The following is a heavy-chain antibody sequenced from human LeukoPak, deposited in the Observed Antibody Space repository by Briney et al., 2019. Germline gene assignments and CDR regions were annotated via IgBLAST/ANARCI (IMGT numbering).Heavy chain of an antibody. Sequence: PGGSLRLSCAASGFTFDDYGMSWVRQAPGKGLEWVSGINWNGGSTGYADSVKGRFTISRDNAKNSLYLQMNSLRAEDTALYYCAAYYYDSSGYLNLDYWGQGTLVTVSS. CDR1: GFTFDDYG. D-gene: IGHD3-22*01. J-gene: IGHJ4*02. V-gene: IGHV3-20*04. CDR2: INWNGGST. CDR3: AAYYYDSSGYLNLDY.